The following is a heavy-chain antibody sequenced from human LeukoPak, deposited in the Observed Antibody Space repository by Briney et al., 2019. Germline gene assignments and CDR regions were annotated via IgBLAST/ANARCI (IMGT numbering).Heavy chain of an antibody. J-gene: IGHJ6*03. D-gene: IGHD1-26*01. V-gene: IGHV4-4*07. CDR3: ARGRSGSYQRYYYYMDV. CDR2: IYTSGST. CDR1: GGSISSYY. Sequence: SETLSLTCTVSGGSISSYYWSWIRQPAGEGLEWIGRIYTSGSTNYNPSLKSRVTISVDKSKNQFSLKLSSVTAADTAVYYCARGRSGSYQRYYYYMDVWGKGTTVTVSS.